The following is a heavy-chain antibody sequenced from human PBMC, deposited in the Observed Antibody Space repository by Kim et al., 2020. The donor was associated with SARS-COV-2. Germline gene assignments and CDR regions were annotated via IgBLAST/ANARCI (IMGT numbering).Heavy chain of an antibody. CDR2: VSASGST. Sequence: SETLSLTCNVSGDSMTNNTLYWSWIRQPAGKGLEWNGRVSASGSTNYKSSLRSRVTISLDTSKTQFSLKLNSATAADTAVYYCAREGRWSTALDYWGPGTLVTVSS. CDR3: AREGRWSTALDY. V-gene: IGHV4-61*02. D-gene: IGHD2-21*02. CDR1: GDSMTNNTLY. J-gene: IGHJ4*02.